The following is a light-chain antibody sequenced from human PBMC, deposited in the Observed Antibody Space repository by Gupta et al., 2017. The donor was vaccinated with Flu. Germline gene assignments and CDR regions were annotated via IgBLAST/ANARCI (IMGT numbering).Light chain of an antibody. CDR3: QHFGT. Sequence: EIVLTQSPGTLSLSPGERATLSCRASQSVSSSYLAWNQQKPGQAPRLLIYGPSSRATGIPDRFSGSGSGTDFTRTISRLEPEDFAVYYCQHFGTFGQGTKVEIK. J-gene: IGKJ1*01. V-gene: IGKV3-20*01. CDR2: GPS. CDR1: QSVSSSY.